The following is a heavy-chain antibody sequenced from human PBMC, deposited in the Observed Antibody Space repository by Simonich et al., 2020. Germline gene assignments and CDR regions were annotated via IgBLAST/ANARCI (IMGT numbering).Heavy chain of an antibody. CDR3: ARHAGFAFDI. D-gene: IGHD6-13*01. J-gene: IGHJ3*02. V-gene: IGHV4-39*01. CDR1: GGSISSSSYY. CDR2: IYYSGST. Sequence: QLQLQESGPGLVKPSETLSLTCTVSGGSISSSSYYWGWIRQPPGKGLEWIGSIYYSGSTYYNPSLKSRVTISVDTSKNQFSLKLSSVTAADTAVYYCARHAGFAFDIWAKGQWSPSLQ.